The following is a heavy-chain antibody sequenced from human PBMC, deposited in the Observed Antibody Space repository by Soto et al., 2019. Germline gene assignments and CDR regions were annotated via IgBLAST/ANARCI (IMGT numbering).Heavy chain of an antibody. J-gene: IGHJ4*02. CDR2: IYRGGDT. CDR1: GVTVSYNY. Sequence: PGGSLRLSRAASGVTVSYNYMSWVRQAPGKGLEWVSVIYRGGDTYYADSVKGRFTISRDNSKNTLYLQMNSLRAEDTAMYYCAGTPPGIAVAGEFRDYYFYYWGLGTLVTVSS. D-gene: IGHD6-19*01. V-gene: IGHV3-53*01. CDR3: AGTPPGIAVAGEFRDYYFYY.